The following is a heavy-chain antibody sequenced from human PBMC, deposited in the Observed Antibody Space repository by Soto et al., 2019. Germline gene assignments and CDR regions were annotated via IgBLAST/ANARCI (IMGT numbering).Heavy chain of an antibody. J-gene: IGHJ4*02. CDR3: AKDFDY. V-gene: IGHV3-30*18. Sequence: PGGSLRLSCAASGFTFSSYGMHWVRQAPGKGLEWVAVISYDGSNKYYADSVKGRFTISRDNSKNTLYLQMNSLRAEDTAVYYCAKDFDYWGQGTLVTVSS. CDR1: GFTFSSYG. CDR2: ISYDGSNK.